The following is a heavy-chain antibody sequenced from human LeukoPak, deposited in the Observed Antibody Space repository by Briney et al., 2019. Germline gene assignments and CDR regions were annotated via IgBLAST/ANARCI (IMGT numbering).Heavy chain of an antibody. CDR3: AKSRNSGHRYGMDV. D-gene: IGHD1-26*01. J-gene: IGHJ6*02. CDR1: GFTFSSYA. V-gene: IGHV3-23*01. Sequence: GGSLRLSCAASGFTFSSYAMSWVRQAPGEGLEWVSAVSGSGAGTYYADSVKGRFTTSRDNSKNTLYLQMNSLRAEDTAVYYCAKSRNSGHRYGMDVWGQGTTVTVSS. CDR2: VSGSGAGT.